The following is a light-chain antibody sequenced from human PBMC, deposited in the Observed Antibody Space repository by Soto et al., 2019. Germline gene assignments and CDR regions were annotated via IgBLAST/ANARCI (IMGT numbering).Light chain of an antibody. J-gene: IGKJ4*01. CDR3: QQYNNWHPLT. Sequence: EIVFTQSPYTLSSSPGERATLSCRASQRVSNNYVAWYQQRPGQAPRLFIYEGSSRAAGIPDRFGGSGSGTEFTLTISSLQSEDFAVYYCQQYNNWHPLTFGGGTKVDIK. V-gene: IGKV3D-20*02. CDR1: QRVSNNY. CDR2: EGS.